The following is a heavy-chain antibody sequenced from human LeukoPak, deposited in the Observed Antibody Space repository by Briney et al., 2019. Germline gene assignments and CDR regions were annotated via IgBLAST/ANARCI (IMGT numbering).Heavy chain of an antibody. CDR1: GGSTSSHY. CDR2: TFYTGST. Sequence: SETLSLTCTVSGGSTSSHYWSWIRQSPGRGLEWIGFTFYTGSTNSNPSLKSRVTMSADPSKNQVSLRLISVTAADTAIYYCARHRDSLGFHNRFDPWGQGTLVSVSS. V-gene: IGHV4-59*08. J-gene: IGHJ5*02. CDR3: ARHRDSLGFHNRFDP. D-gene: IGHD3-16*01.